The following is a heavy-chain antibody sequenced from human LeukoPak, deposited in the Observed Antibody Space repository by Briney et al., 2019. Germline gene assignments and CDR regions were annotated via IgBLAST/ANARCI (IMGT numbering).Heavy chain of an antibody. CDR1: GYTFTGYY. J-gene: IGHJ6*03. D-gene: IGHD5-24*01. CDR2: INPNSGGT. CDR3: ARVKRSRDGYNTYTDV. V-gene: IGHV1-2*02. Sequence: GASVKVSCKASGYTFTGYYMHWVRQAPGQGLEWMGWINPNSGGTNYAQKFQGRVTMTRDTSISTAYMELSRLRSDDTAVYYCARVKRSRDGYNTYTDVWGKGTTVTVSS.